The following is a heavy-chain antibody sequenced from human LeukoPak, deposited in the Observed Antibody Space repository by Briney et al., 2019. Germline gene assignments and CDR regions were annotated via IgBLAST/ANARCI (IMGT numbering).Heavy chain of an antibody. CDR2: IRYDGSNK. CDR1: GSIFSSYG. Sequence: GGSLRLSCAASGSIFSSYGMHWVRQAPGKGLEWVAFIRYDGSNKYYADSVKGRFTISRDNSKNTLYLQMNSLRAEDTAVYYCARGANYYGSGSYFGGLDYWGQGTLVTVSS. CDR3: ARGANYYGSGSYFGGLDY. V-gene: IGHV3-30*02. D-gene: IGHD3-10*01. J-gene: IGHJ4*02.